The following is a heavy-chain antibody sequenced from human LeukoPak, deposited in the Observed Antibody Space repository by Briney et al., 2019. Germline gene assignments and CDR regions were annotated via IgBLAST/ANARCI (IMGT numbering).Heavy chain of an antibody. D-gene: IGHD6-19*01. J-gene: IGHJ4*02. CDR2: IYYSGIT. V-gene: IGHV4-59*08. Sequence: TSETLSLTCTVSNGSINHYYWTWIRQPPGKGLEWIGFIYYSGITDHDSSLNSRVTISVDTSKNQFSLKLSSVTAADTAVYYCARLGYSSGWYVDYWGQGTLATVSS. CDR1: NGSINHYY. CDR3: ARLGYSSGWYVDY.